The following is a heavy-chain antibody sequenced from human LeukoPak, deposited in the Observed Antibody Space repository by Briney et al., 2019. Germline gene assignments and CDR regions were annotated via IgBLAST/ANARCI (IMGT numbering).Heavy chain of an antibody. Sequence: PGGSLRLSCAVSGFTFNSYAMSWVRQAPGKGLEWVSVMYSGGTTYYADSVKGRFTLSRDKSENTLYLQMNSLRAQDTAVYYCARGGNYYDRSGYYSGQALDIWGQGTMVTVSS. CDR1: GFTFNSYA. V-gene: IGHV3-53*01. CDR2: MYSGGTT. D-gene: IGHD3-22*01. CDR3: ARGGNYYDRSGYYSGQALDI. J-gene: IGHJ3*02.